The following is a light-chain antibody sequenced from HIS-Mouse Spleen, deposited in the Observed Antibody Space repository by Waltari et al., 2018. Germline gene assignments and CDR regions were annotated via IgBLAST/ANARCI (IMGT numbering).Light chain of an antibody. CDR2: EGS. CDR3: CSYAGSSTWV. J-gene: IGLJ3*02. Sequence: QSALTQPASVSGSPGQLIPIPCTGTSSDVGSYNLVSWYQQHPGKAPKLMIYEGSKRPSGVSNRFSGSKSGNTASLTISGLQAEDEADYYCCSYAGSSTWVFGGGTKLTVL. CDR1: SSDVGSYNL. V-gene: IGLV2-23*01.